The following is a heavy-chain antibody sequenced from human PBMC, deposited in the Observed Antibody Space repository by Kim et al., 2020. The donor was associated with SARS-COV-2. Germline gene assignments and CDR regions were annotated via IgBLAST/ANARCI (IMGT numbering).Heavy chain of an antibody. V-gene: IGHV3-7*03. CDR1: GFTFSSYW. J-gene: IGHJ4*02. D-gene: IGHD3-10*01. CDR3: ARERGQPFSYFDY. CDR2: IKQDGSEK. Sequence: GGSLRLSCAASGFTFSSYWMSWVRQAPGKGLEWVSNIKQDGSEKYYVDSVKGRFTISRDNSKNSLYLQMNSLRAEDTAVYYCARERGQPFSYFDYGGQRNLVTVSP.